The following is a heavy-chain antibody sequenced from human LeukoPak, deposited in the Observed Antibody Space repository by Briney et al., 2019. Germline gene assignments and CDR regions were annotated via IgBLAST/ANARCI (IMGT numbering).Heavy chain of an antibody. V-gene: IGHV4-59*01. CDR2: IYYTGTT. Sequence: SETLSLTCTVSGGSINSYYWSWIRQPPGKGLEWIGYIYYTGTTKYNPSLKSRVTTSVDTSKNQFSLKVNSVTAADTAVYYCAREVYSSSYFDYWGHGTLVTVSS. CDR1: GGSINSYY. CDR3: AREVYSSSYFDY. D-gene: IGHD6-6*01. J-gene: IGHJ4*01.